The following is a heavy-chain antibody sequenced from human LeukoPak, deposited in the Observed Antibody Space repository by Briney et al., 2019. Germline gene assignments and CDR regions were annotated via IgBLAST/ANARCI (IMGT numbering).Heavy chain of an antibody. J-gene: IGHJ6*02. D-gene: IGHD6-13*01. CDR3: ARGAVIAAADEYYYGMDV. Sequence: SETLSLTCTVSGGSISSYYWSWIRQPPGKGLQWIGYIYYSGSTNYNPSLKSRVTISVDTSKNQFSLKLSSVTAAVTAVYYCARGAVIAAADEYYYGMDVWGQGTTVTVSS. CDR1: GGSISSYY. CDR2: IYYSGST. V-gene: IGHV4-59*01.